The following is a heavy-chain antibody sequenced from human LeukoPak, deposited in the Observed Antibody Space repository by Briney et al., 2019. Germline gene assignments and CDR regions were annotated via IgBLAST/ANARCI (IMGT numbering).Heavy chain of an antibody. Sequence: SGESLKISCKGSGYSFTSYWIGWVRQMPGKGLEWMGRIDPSDSYTNYSPSFQGHVTISADKSISTAYLQWSSLKASDTAMYYCARLYNYYDSSGYIHRPADYWGQGTLVTVSS. CDR3: ARLYNYYDSSGYIHRPADY. CDR1: GYSFTSYW. CDR2: IDPSDSYT. D-gene: IGHD3-22*01. J-gene: IGHJ4*02. V-gene: IGHV5-10-1*01.